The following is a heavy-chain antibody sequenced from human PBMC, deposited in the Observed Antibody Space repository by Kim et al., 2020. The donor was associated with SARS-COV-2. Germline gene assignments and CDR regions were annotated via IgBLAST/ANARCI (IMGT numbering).Heavy chain of an antibody. V-gene: IGHV1-46*01. CDR3: ARWGPIVVVPAARGALDY. D-gene: IGHD2-2*01. CDR2: INPSGGST. Sequence: ASVKVSCKASGYTFTSYYMHWVRQAPGQGLEWMGIINPSGGSTSYAQKFQGRVTMTRDTSTSTVYMELSSLRSEDTAVYYCARWGPIVVVPAARGALDYWGQGTLVTVSS. J-gene: IGHJ4*02. CDR1: GYTFTSYY.